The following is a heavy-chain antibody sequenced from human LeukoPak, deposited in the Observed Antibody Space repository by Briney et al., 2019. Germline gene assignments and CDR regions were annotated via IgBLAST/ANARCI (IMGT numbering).Heavy chain of an antibody. CDR1: GFTFGTYC. CDR2: ISSSSSAI. CDR3: AGGSSGWDLDN. Sequence: GGSLRLSCAASGFTFGTYCMNWVRQAPGKGLEGVAYISSSSSAIYSDSVKGRFTISRDNNKNSLYSQMNGLRAEDTAVYYCAGGSSGWDLDNWGQGTLVTVSS. V-gene: IGHV3-48*01. J-gene: IGHJ4*02. D-gene: IGHD6-19*01.